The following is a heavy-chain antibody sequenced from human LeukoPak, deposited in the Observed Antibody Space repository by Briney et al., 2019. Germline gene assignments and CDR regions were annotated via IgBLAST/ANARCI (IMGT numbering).Heavy chain of an antibody. CDR3: ARGGGSGSYYKRELHY. Sequence: GGSLRLSCAASGITFSNSWMCWVRQAPGKGLEWVANIKEDGSEKYYVNSVKGRFTISRDNAKNSLYLQMNSLRAEDTAVYYCARGGGSGSYYKRELHYWGQGTLVTVSS. CDR1: GITFSNSW. D-gene: IGHD3-10*01. CDR2: IKEDGSEK. J-gene: IGHJ4*02. V-gene: IGHV3-7*01.